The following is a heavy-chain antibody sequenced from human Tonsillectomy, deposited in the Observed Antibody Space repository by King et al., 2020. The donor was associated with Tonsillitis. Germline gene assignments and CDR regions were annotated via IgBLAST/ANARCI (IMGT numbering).Heavy chain of an antibody. V-gene: IGHV3-30*18. J-gene: IGHJ4*02. CDR1: GFTFSSYG. Sequence: VQLVESGGGVVQPGRSLRLSCAASGFTFSSYGMHWVRQAPGKGLEWVAVISYDGSNKYYADSVKGRFTISRDNSKNTLYLQMNSLRAEDTAVYYCAKDTNTIFGVVIDWGQGTLVPVSS. CDR3: AKDTNTIFGVVID. D-gene: IGHD3-3*01. CDR2: ISYDGSNK.